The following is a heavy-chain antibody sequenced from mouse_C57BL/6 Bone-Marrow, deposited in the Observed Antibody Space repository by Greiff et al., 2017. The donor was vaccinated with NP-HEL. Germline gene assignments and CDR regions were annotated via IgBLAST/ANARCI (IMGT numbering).Heavy chain of an antibody. CDR1: GYTFTDYY. J-gene: IGHJ4*01. CDR3: ASSFQIYGYDEDAMDY. V-gene: IGHV1-26*01. CDR2: INPNNGGT. D-gene: IGHD2-2*01. Sequence: EVQLQQSGPELVKPGASVKISCKASGYTFTDYYMNWVKQSHGKSLEWIGDINPNNGGTSYNQKFKGKATLTVDKSSSTAYMELRSLTSEDSAVYYCASSFQIYGYDEDAMDYWGQGTSVTVSS.